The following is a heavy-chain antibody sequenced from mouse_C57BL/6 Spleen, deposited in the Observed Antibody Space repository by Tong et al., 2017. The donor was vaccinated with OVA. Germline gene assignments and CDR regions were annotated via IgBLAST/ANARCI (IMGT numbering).Heavy chain of an antibody. D-gene: IGHD2-5*01. V-gene: IGHV5-15*01. J-gene: IGHJ4*01. Sequence: EVQLQESGGGLVRPGGSLKLSCAASGFTFSDYGMAWVRQAPRKGPEWVAFISNLAYSIYYADTVKGRFTISRDNAENTLFLQMTSLRSEDTAMYYCARRDYSNYGYAMDYWGQGTSATVSS. CDR2: ISNLAYSI. CDR3: ARRDYSNYGYAMDY. CDR1: GFTFSDYG.